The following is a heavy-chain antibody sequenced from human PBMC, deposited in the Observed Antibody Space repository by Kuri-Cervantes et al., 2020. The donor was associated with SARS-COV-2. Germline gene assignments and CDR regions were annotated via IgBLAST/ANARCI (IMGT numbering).Heavy chain of an antibody. CDR3: AKVSDSMTTVTTLGV. CDR1: EFTFSSYA. D-gene: IGHD4-17*01. Sequence: GESLKISCAASEFTFSSYAMTWVRQAPGKGLEWVSTISGSGSRTYYADSVKGRFTISRDNSKNTLYLQMNSLRAEDTAVYYCAKVSDSMTTVTTLGVWGQGTLVTVS. CDR2: ISGSGSRT. V-gene: IGHV3-23*01. J-gene: IGHJ4*02.